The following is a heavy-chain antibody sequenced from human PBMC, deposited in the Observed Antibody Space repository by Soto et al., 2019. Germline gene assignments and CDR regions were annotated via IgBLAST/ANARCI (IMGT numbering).Heavy chain of an antibody. V-gene: IGHV3-30-3*01. Sequence: TGGSLRLSCAASGFTFSSYAMHWVRQAPGKGLEWVAVISYYGSNKYYADSVMGRFTISRDNSKNTLYLQMNSLRAEDTAVYYCAREPILTGYCLDYWGQGTLVTVSS. J-gene: IGHJ4*02. D-gene: IGHD3-9*01. CDR1: GFTFSSYA. CDR3: AREPILTGYCLDY. CDR2: ISYYGSNK.